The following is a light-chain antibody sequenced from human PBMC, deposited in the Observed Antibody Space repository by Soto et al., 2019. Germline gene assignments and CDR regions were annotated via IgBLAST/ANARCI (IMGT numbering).Light chain of an antibody. CDR1: QSVRSNF. V-gene: IGKV3-20*01. J-gene: IGKJ1*01. CDR2: GAS. CDR3: QRYDSLRT. Sequence: ESVLTQSPGNLSLSPGERATLSCRASQSVRSNFLAWYQQKPGQAPRLLIYGASNRATGIPDRFSGSGSGTDFTLTITRLEPEDFAMYYCQRYDSLRTFGQGTKVDI.